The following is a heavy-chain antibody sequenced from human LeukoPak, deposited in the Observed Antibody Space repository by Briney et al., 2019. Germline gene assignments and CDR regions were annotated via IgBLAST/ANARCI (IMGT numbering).Heavy chain of an antibody. CDR1: GGSISSYY. J-gene: IGHJ4*02. D-gene: IGHD6-19*01. CDR3: ARRSYSSGWRPFDC. CDR2: IYYSGST. V-gene: IGHV4-59*08. Sequence: SETLSLTCTVSGGSISSYYWSWIRQPPGKGLGWIGYIYYSGSTNYNPSLKSRVTISVDTSKNQFSLKLSSVTAADTAVYYCARRSYSSGWRPFDCWGQGTLVTVSS.